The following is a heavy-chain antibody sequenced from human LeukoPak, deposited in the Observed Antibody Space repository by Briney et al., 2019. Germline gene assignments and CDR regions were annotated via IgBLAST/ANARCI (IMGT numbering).Heavy chain of an antibody. CDR2: INSDGTNR. Sequence: GGSLRLSCAASGFTFSRHWMHWVRQGPGKGLVWVSCINSDGTNRRYAESVKGRFSISRDNAKNTVYLQMNSLRAEDTAVYYCARDPNSFDYGGKREWFDPWGQGTLVTVSS. D-gene: IGHD4-23*01. J-gene: IGHJ5*02. CDR1: GFTFSRHW. CDR3: ARDPNSFDYGGKREWFDP. V-gene: IGHV3-74*01.